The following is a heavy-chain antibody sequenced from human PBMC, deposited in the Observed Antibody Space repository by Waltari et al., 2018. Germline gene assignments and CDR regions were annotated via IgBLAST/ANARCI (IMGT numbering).Heavy chain of an antibody. Sequence: EVQLVVSGGDLVQPGGSLRPSCSASGFTFSSYAMTWVRQAPGKGLEYVSGIRSDGDITWYADSVKGRFTVSRDNSKNTLYLQMSSLRPEDTAVYYCVRARLSGHYTSAGYYYGMDVWGQGTTVIVSS. CDR3: VRARLSGHYTSAGYYYGMDV. V-gene: IGHV3-64D*08. CDR1: GFTFSSYA. CDR2: IRSDGDIT. J-gene: IGHJ6*02. D-gene: IGHD3-3*01.